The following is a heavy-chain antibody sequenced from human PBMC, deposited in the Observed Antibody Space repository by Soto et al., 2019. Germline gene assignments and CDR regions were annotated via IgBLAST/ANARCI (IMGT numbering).Heavy chain of an antibody. D-gene: IGHD2-2*01. CDR3: ARHDCISTSCYYYYYYWMDV. Sequence: QVQLVQSGAEVKKPGSSVKVSCKTSGGTFSSYAISWVRQAPGQGLEWMGGIIPIFDTANYAQKFQGRVNITADESTRTAYMELSSLRSEDTAVYYCARHDCISTSCYYYYYYWMDVWGQGTTVTVSS. J-gene: IGHJ6*02. CDR1: GGTFSSYA. CDR2: IIPIFDTA. V-gene: IGHV1-69*12.